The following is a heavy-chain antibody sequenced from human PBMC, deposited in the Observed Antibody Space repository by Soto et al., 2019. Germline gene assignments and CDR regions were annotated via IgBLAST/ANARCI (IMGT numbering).Heavy chain of an antibody. J-gene: IGHJ6*02. CDR2: TFYRSKWYN. D-gene: IGHD1-26*01. CDR3: EKEGGNKYYYYAMDV. CDR1: GDSVSSNSAA. Sequence: SQTLSLTCAISGDSVSSNSAAWSWIRQSPSRGLEWLGRTFYRSKWYNDYAVSVKGRITINPDTSKNQFSLQLNSVTPEDTAVYYCEKEGGNKYYYYAMDVWGQGKTVNVS. V-gene: IGHV6-1*01.